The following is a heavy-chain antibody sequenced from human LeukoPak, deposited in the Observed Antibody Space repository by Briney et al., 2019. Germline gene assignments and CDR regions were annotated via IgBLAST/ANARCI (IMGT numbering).Heavy chain of an antibody. J-gene: IGHJ4*02. CDR1: GGSISSYY. D-gene: IGHD2/OR15-2a*01. Sequence: SETLSLTCTVSGGSISSYYWSWIRQPPGKGLEWIGYIYYSGSTNYNPSLKSRVTMSVDTSKNQFSLKLSSVTAADTAVYYCARNSFPGHFDYWGQGTLVTVSS. CDR2: IYYSGST. V-gene: IGHV4-59*12. CDR3: ARNSFPGHFDY.